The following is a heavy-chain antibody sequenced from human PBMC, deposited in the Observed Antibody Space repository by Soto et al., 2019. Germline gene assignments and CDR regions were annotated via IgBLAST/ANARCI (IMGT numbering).Heavy chain of an antibody. J-gene: IGHJ4*02. CDR1: GYTFTGYY. D-gene: IGHD6-13*01. Sequence: ASVKVSCKASGYTFTGYYLHWVRQAPGQGLEWMGWINPNSGGTSYAQNFQGWITMARDTSISTAYMELSRLRSEDTAVYYCARGGAGYYSSSFYYFDYWGQGTVVTVSS. V-gene: IGHV1-2*04. CDR2: INPNSGGT. CDR3: ARGGAGYYSSSFYYFDY.